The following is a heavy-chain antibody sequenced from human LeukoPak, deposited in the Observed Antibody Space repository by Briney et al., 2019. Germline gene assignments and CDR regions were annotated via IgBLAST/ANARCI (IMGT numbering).Heavy chain of an antibody. V-gene: IGHV4-39*07. CDR3: ARDSLRIQSGTTP. CDR2: VSYRGDT. Sequence: SGTLSLTCAVSGGSISINDYFWAWIRQSPGKGLEWIGSVSYRGDTYYNPSLQSRVTISVDTPKNQFSLRLNSVTAADTALYYCARDSLRIQSGTTPWGQGTLVTVSS. D-gene: IGHD1-1*01. J-gene: IGHJ5*02. CDR1: GGSISINDYF.